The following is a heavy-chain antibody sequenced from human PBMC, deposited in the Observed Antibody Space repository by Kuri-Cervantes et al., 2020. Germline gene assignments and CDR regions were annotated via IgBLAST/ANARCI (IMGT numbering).Heavy chain of an antibody. J-gene: IGHJ4*02. CDR2: IRSKANSYAT. Sequence: GESLKISCAASGFTFSSYGMHWVRQASGKGLEWVGRIRSKANSYATAYAASVKGRFTISRDDSKNTAYLQMNSLKTEDTAVYYCRYTIAAAGPVFDYWGQGTLVTVSS. CDR3: RYTIAAAGPVFDY. D-gene: IGHD6-13*01. V-gene: IGHV3-73*01. CDR1: GFTFSSYG.